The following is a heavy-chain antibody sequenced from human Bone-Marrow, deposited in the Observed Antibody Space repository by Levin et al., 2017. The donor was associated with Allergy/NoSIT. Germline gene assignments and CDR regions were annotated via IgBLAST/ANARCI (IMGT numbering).Heavy chain of an antibody. CDR3: ARHRHVPGETGVWAAGGTSYFDY. Sequence: AGGSLRLSCAASGFSLSAYNMGWIRQPPGKGLEWIGSIYYSGTTCHNPSLRRRVTISVDTSKNQFSLKLSSVTAVDTAVYYCARHRHVPGETGVWAAGGTSYFDYWGQGSLVTVSS. CDR1: GFSLSAYN. D-gene: IGHD2-8*01. V-gene: IGHV4-39*01. J-gene: IGHJ4*02. CDR2: IYYSGTT.